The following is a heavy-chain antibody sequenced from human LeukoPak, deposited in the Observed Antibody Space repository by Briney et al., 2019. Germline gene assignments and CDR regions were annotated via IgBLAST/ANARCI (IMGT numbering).Heavy chain of an antibody. CDR2: ISGSGGST. CDR1: GFTFSSYA. CDR3: AKQSSQRFYDFWTGYYRLDS. Sequence: PGGSLRLSCAASGFTFSSYAMSWVRQAPGKGLEWVSAISGSGGSTYYADSVKGRFTISRDNSKNTLYLQMNSLRADDTAVYYCAKQSSQRFYDFWTGYYRLDSWGQGTLVTVSS. V-gene: IGHV3-23*01. J-gene: IGHJ4*02. D-gene: IGHD3-3*01.